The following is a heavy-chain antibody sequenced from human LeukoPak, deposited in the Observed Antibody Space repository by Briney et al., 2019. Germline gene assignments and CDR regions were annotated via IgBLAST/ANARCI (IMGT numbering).Heavy chain of an antibody. J-gene: IGHJ4*02. D-gene: IGHD3-10*01. CDR2: FDPEDGET. CDR1: GYTLTELS. V-gene: IGHV1-24*01. CDR3: ARMGRLPRYFDY. Sequence: ASVKVSCKVSGYTLTELSMHWVRQAPGKGLEWMGGFDPEDGETIYAQKFQGRVTMTEDTSTDTAYMELSSLRSEDTAVYYCARMGRLPRYFDYWGQGTLVTVSS.